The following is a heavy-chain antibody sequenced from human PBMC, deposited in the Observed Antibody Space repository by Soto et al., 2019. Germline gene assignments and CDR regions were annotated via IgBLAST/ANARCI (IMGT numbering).Heavy chain of an antibody. D-gene: IGHD3-10*01. CDR3: ARDLDGSGSYYTNY. J-gene: IGHJ4*02. CDR2: ISPHKGDT. CDR1: GYTFSSIG. Sequence: QVQLVQSGAEVKKPGASVTVSCRTSGYTFSSIGITWVRQAPGQGLEWMGWISPHKGDTYYAQRLQGRVTMTTDTSTSTAYMELRSLRSDDTAVYFCARDLDGSGSYYTNYWGQGTLVTVSS. V-gene: IGHV1-18*01.